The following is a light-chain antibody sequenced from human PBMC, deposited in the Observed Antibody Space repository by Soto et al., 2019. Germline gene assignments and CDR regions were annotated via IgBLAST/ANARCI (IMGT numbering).Light chain of an antibody. Sequence: DIQLTQSPSSLSASVGDRVTITCRASHSISTYLNWYQQKPGKAPSLLIYTTSSLQSGVPSRFSGSGSGTDFTLTIGGLQPADFAIYYCQQCYSSPYTFGLGTKVQIK. CDR2: TTS. V-gene: IGKV1-39*01. CDR1: HSISTY. J-gene: IGKJ2*01. CDR3: QQCYSSPYT.